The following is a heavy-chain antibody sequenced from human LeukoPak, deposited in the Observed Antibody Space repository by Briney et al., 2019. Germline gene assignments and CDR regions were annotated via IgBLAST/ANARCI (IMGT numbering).Heavy chain of an antibody. D-gene: IGHD3-9*01. Sequence: ASVKVSCKASGYTSTGYYMHWVRQAPGQGLEWMGWINPNSGGTSYAQKFQGRVTMTRDTSISTVYMELSRLTSDDTAVFYCARRYYDALTGYYPFDHWGQGTLVTVSS. CDR2: INPNSGGT. CDR1: GYTSTGYY. J-gene: IGHJ4*02. CDR3: ARRYYDALTGYYPFDH. V-gene: IGHV1-2*02.